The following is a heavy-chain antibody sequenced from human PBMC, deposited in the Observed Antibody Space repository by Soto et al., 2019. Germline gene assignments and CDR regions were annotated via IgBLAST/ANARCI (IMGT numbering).Heavy chain of an antibody. CDR3: ARVPGRYCSSTSCYTGASYYYYGMDV. D-gene: IGHD2-2*02. CDR2: ISAYNGNT. V-gene: IGHV1-18*01. J-gene: IGHJ6*02. Sequence: QVQLVQSGAEVKKPGASVKVSCKASGYTFTSYGISWVRQAPGQGLEWMGWISAYNGNTNYAQKLQGRGTMTTDTSTSTAYMELRSLRSDDTAVYYCARVPGRYCSSTSCYTGASYYYYGMDVWGQGTTVTVSS. CDR1: GYTFTSYG.